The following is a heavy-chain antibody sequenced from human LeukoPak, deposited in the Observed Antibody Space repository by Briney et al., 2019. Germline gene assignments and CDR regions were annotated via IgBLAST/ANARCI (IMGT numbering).Heavy chain of an antibody. J-gene: IGHJ4*02. CDR3: ARVDYDFWSGYYRSPYFDY. D-gene: IGHD3-3*01. Sequence: QAGGSLRLSCAASGFTFSSYWMSWVRQAPGKGLEWVANIKQDGSEKYYVDSVKGRFTISRDNAKNSLYLQMNSLRAEDTAVYYCARVDYDFWSGYYRSPYFDYWGQGTLVTVSS. CDR2: IKQDGSEK. V-gene: IGHV3-7*01. CDR1: GFTFSSYW.